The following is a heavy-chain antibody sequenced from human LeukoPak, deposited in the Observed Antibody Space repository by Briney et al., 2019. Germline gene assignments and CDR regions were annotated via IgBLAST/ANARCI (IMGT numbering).Heavy chain of an antibody. Sequence: PGGSLRLSCAASGFTFSTYGMSWVRRAPGKGLEWVAVIWYDGSNEYYADSVKGRFTISRDNSKNTLYLQMNSLRVDDTAVYYCARGRYTSSPYFDYWGQGALVTVSS. CDR1: GFTFSTYG. V-gene: IGHV3-33*08. CDR2: IWYDGSNE. CDR3: ARGRYTSSPYFDY. J-gene: IGHJ4*02. D-gene: IGHD6-6*01.